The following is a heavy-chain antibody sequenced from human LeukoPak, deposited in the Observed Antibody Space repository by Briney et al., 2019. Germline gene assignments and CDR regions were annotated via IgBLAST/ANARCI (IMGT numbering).Heavy chain of an antibody. D-gene: IGHD5-24*01. J-gene: IGHJ6*02. CDR2: ISSSSSYI. CDR1: GFTFSSYS. V-gene: IGHV3-21*04. CDR3: AYGYTYGMDV. Sequence: GGSLRLSCAASGFTFSSYSMNWVRQAPGKGLEWVSSISSSSSYIYYADSVKGRFTISRHNSKNTLYLQMNSLRAEDTAVYYCAYGYTYGMDVWGQGTTVTVSS.